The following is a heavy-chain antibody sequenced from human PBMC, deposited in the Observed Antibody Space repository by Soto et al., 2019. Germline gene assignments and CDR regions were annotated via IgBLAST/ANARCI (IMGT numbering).Heavy chain of an antibody. CDR1: GDSISSESYY. CDR3: ARLTLRMATIRVNFDY. Sequence: SETLSLTCTVSGDSISSESYYWGWIRQPPGKGLEWIGNLYHNGNTYYNPSLKSRVTISADTSKNQFSLEVTSVTAADTAVYYCARLTLRMATIRVNFDYWGQGTQVTVSS. V-gene: IGHV4-39*01. D-gene: IGHD3-16*01. CDR2: LYHNGNT. J-gene: IGHJ4*02.